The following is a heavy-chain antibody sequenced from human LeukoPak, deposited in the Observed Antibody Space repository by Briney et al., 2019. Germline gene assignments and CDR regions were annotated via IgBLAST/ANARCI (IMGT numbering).Heavy chain of an antibody. CDR1: GGSFSGYY. V-gene: IGHV4-34*01. CDR2: INHSGST. J-gene: IGHJ4*02. D-gene: IGHD6-13*01. CDR3: ARLIAAFDY. Sequence: SETLSLTCAVYGGSFSGYYWSWVRQPPGKGLEWIGEINHSGSTNYNPSLKSRVTISVDTSKNQFSLKLSSVTAADRAVYYCARLIAAFDYWGQGTLVTVSS.